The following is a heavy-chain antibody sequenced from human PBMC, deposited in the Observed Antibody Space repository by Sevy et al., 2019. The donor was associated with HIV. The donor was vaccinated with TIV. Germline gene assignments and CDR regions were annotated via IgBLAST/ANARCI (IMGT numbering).Heavy chain of an antibody. V-gene: IGHV1-69*10. CDR3: ASLRPGGGDCYFFDS. D-gene: IGHD2-21*01. J-gene: IGHJ4*02. CDR1: GGSLSNYG. CDR2: IIPRVGLT. Sequence: ASVKVSCKASGGSLSNYGMNWVRQAPGQGLEWTGGIIPRVGLTKYEQKFQDRVTFTADESTSTVYIEVRRLTSEDTGVYYGASLRPGGGDCYFFDSWGQGTLVTVSS.